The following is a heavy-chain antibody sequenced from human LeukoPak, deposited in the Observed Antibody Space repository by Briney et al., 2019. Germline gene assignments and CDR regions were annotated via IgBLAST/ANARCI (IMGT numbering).Heavy chain of an antibody. Sequence: PSETLSLTCTVSSGSISTSNYYWGWVRQPPGKALEWIGNIFYSGSTYYNPSLKSRVTISLDTSKNQFSLKLSSVTAADTAVYYCARTWTPGGDAFDIWGQGTMVIVSS. V-gene: IGHV4-39*07. D-gene: IGHD3/OR15-3a*01. CDR3: ARTWTPGGDAFDI. J-gene: IGHJ3*02. CDR1: SGSISTSNYY. CDR2: IFYSGST.